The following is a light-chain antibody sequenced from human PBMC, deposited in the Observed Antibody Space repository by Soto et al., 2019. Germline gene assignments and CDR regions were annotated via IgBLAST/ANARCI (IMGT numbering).Light chain of an antibody. J-gene: IGKJ1*01. V-gene: IGKV3-20*01. CDR1: QSVTSSY. Sequence: IVLTQSPGTLSLSPGERATLSCRVSQSVTSSYLAWYQQKPAQAPRLLIYGASSRATGIPDRFSGSGSGTDFTLTISRLEPEDFAVYYCQQYGTSPPGTFGQGTTVEIK. CDR2: GAS. CDR3: QQYGTSPPGT.